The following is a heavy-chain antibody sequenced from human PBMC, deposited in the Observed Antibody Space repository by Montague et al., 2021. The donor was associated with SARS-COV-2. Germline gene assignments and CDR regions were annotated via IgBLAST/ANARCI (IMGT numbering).Heavy chain of an antibody. V-gene: IGHV4-4*09. J-gene: IGHJ2*01. Sequence: SETLSLTCTVSGGSINDHYGSWIRQSPGKGLEWIGYISSNGKTNYNPSLKSRVTLSADASRNEFSLKLDSVTAADTAVYFCARRGYYDSAGYHWHLGLWGRGMLVTVSS. CDR2: ISSNGKT. CDR3: ARRGYYDSAGYHWHLGL. D-gene: IGHD3-22*01. CDR1: GGSINDHY.